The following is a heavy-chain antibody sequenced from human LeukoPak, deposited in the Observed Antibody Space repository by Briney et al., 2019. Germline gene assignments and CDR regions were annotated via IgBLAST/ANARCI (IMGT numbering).Heavy chain of an antibody. CDR3: AKDFLFPDYGYFFDD. Sequence: RSGGSLRLSCAASGFTFSSHGMHWVRQAPGKGLEWVAVISYDGSNKYYADSVQGRFTISRDNSNYTLYLEMHSLRTEDTAVYYCAKDFLFPDYGYFFDDWGQGTLLTVSS. J-gene: IGHJ4*02. V-gene: IGHV3-30*18. D-gene: IGHD3-10*01. CDR1: GFTFSSHG. CDR2: ISYDGSNK.